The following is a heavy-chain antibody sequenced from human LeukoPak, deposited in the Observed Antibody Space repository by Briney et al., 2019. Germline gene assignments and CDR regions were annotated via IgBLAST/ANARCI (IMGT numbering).Heavy chain of an antibody. V-gene: IGHV3-23*01. CDR1: GFTFSSYA. D-gene: IGHD4-17*01. CDR2: ISGSGGST. CDR3: KCERKKGTVTTLDY. Sequence: PGGSLRLSCAASGFTFSSYAMSWVRQAPGKGLEWVSAISGSGGSTYYADSVKGRFTISRDNSKNTLYLQMNSLRAEDTAVYYCKCERKKGTVTTLDYWGQGTLVTVSS. J-gene: IGHJ4*02.